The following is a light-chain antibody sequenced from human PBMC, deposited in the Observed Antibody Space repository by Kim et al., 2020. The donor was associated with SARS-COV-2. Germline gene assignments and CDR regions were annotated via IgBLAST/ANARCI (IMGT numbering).Light chain of an antibody. CDR2: GAS. CDR1: QSVSSRY. CDR3: HQYGSSPLS. J-gene: IGKJ4*01. Sequence: SPGERAPLSPRASQSVSSRYLPWYQPKPGQAPRLLIYGASSRATGIPDRLSGSASGTDFTLTISRREPEDLAVYYCHQYGSSPLSFGGGTKVDI. V-gene: IGKV3-20*01.